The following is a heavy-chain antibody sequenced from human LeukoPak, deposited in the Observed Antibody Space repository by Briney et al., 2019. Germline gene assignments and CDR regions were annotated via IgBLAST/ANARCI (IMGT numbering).Heavy chain of an antibody. CDR3: ARVSHYDYVWGSYRGHFDY. J-gene: IGHJ4*02. CDR2: INPSGGST. V-gene: IGHV1-46*01. Sequence: ASVKVSCKASGYTFTSYYMHWVRQAPGQGLEWMGIINPSGGSTSYAQKFQGRVTMTRDTSISTAYMELSRLRSDDTAVYYCARVSHYDYVWGSYRGHFDYWGQGTLVTVSS. CDR1: GYTFTSYY. D-gene: IGHD3-16*02.